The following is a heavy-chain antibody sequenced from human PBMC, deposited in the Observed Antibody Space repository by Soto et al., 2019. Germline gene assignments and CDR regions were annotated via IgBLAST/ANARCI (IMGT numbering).Heavy chain of an antibody. Sequence: PSETLSLTCTVAGGSISSYYWSWIRQPPGKGLEWIGYIYYSGSTNYNPSLKSRVTISVDTSKNQFSLKLSSVTAADTAVYYCARLQNSGYNELDYWGQGTLVTVSS. J-gene: IGHJ4*02. CDR1: GGSISSYY. CDR3: ARLQNSGYNELDY. CDR2: IYYSGST. D-gene: IGHD5-12*01. V-gene: IGHV4-59*01.